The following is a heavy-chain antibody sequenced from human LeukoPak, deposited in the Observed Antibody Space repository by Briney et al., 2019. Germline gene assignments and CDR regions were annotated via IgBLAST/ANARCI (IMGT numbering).Heavy chain of an antibody. CDR1: GFTFDDYA. J-gene: IGHJ4*02. D-gene: IGHD5-12*01. Sequence: GGSLRLSCAASGFTFDDYAMHWVRQAPGKGLEWVSGISWNSGSVGYADSVKGRFTISRDNAKNSLHLQMNSLRAEDTALYYCAKDSGYDLALHNPDYWGQGTLVTVSS. CDR2: ISWNSGSV. CDR3: AKDSGYDLALHNPDY. V-gene: IGHV3-9*01.